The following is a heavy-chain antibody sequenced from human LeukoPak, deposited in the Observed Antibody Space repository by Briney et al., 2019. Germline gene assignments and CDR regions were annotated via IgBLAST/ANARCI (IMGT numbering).Heavy chain of an antibody. Sequence: GGSLRLSCAASGFTFDDYGMSWVRQAPGKGLEWVSVIYSGGSTYYADSVKGRFTISRDNSKNTLYLQMNSLRAEDTAVYYCARGDPYCSSTSCYVDYWGQGTLVTVSS. CDR3: ARGDPYCSSTSCYVDY. CDR2: IYSGGST. V-gene: IGHV3-66*01. D-gene: IGHD2-2*01. CDR1: GFTFDDYG. J-gene: IGHJ4*02.